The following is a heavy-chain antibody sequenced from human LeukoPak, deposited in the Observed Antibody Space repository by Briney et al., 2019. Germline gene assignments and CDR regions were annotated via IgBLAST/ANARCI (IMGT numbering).Heavy chain of an antibody. CDR1: GGSISSYY. CDR3: ARDSLTGDIVATIEY. CDR2: IYYSGST. J-gene: IGHJ4*02. Sequence: PSETLSLTCTVSGGSISSYYWSWIRQPPGKGLEWIGYIYYSGSTNYNPSLKSRVTISVDTSKNQFSLKLSSVTAADTAVYYCARDSLTGDIVATIEYWGQGTLVTVSS. V-gene: IGHV4-59*01. D-gene: IGHD5-12*01.